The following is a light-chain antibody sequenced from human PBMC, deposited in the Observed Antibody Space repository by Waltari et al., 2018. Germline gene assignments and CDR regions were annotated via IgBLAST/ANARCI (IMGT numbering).Light chain of an antibody. CDR3: QQFGSSPFT. J-gene: IGKJ4*01. Sequence: IVLTQSPGTLSLSPGERATISCRASDNVSSSHLAWYQQKPGQAPMLLVYAESSRAAGNADRFSGSGSGTDVTVTMSILEPEDFAVYYCQQFGSSPFTFGRGTKWEIK. V-gene: IGKV3-20*01. CDR2: AES. CDR1: DNVSSSH.